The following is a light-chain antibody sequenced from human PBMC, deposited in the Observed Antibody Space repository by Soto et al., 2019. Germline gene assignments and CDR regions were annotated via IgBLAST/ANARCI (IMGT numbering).Light chain of an antibody. Sequence: IVLTQPPGTLSLSAGESATLSSRASQSVSSSSLAWYQQKPGQAPRLLFFGVSNRAAGVPDRFGGSGSGTDFTLTISRLEPEDFAVYYCQQYGGSPLTFGGGTKVDIK. V-gene: IGKV3-20*01. CDR1: QSVSSSS. CDR2: GVS. J-gene: IGKJ4*01. CDR3: QQYGGSPLT.